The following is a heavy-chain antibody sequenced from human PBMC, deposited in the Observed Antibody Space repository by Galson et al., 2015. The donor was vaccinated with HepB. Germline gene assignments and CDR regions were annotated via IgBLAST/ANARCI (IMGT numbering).Heavy chain of an antibody. D-gene: IGHD1-7*01. CDR2: FGDGGTNT. Sequence: SLRLSCAASGFTFSTFDMSWARQAPGKGLEWVSSFGDGGTNTYYADSVNGRFTISRDNSKNTLHLQMNSLRSEDTAVYYCATINPITGTAGDLDYWGQGTLVTVSS. V-gene: IGHV3-23*01. J-gene: IGHJ4*02. CDR3: ATINPITGTAGDLDY. CDR1: GFTFSTFD.